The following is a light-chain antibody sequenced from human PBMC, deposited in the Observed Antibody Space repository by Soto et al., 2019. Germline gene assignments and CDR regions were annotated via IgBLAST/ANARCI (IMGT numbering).Light chain of an antibody. J-gene: IGKJ2*01. CDR3: QQFNSYPPP. CDR2: DAS. Sequence: AIQLTQSPSSLSASVGDRVTITCRASQGISSSLAWYQQKPGKAPKLLIYDASSLESGVPSRFSGSGSGTDFTPTISSLQPEDFATYYGQQFNSYPPPFGQGTELEIK. V-gene: IGKV1-13*02. CDR1: QGISSS.